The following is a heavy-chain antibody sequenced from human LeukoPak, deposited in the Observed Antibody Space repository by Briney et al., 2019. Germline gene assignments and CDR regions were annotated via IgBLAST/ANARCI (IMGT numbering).Heavy chain of an antibody. CDR1: GYTFTTHY. CDR3: ARGSTSCQGAAACPFDY. D-gene: IGHD2-2*01. CDR2: MIPILGIA. V-gene: IGHV1-69*04. Sequence: GASVKVSCKASGYTFTTHYIHWVRQAPGQGLEWMGRMIPILGIANYAQKFQGRVTITADKSTSTAYMELSSLRSEDTAVYYCARGSTSCQGAAACPFDYWGQGTLVTVSS. J-gene: IGHJ4*02.